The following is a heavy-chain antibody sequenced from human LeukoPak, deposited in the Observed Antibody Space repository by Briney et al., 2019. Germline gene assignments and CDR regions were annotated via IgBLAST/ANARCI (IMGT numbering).Heavy chain of an antibody. D-gene: IGHD5-18*01. CDR1: GGSIRSSSHY. CDR2: IYYSGNT. Sequence: PSETLSLTCTVSGGSIRSSSHYWGWIRQTSGKGLEWIGSIYYSGNTYYNPALKSRITMSVDTSKNQFSLKLSSVTAADTAVYYCARVRGYSYGFDYWGQGTLVTVSS. CDR3: ARVRGYSYGFDY. V-gene: IGHV4-39*01. J-gene: IGHJ4*02.